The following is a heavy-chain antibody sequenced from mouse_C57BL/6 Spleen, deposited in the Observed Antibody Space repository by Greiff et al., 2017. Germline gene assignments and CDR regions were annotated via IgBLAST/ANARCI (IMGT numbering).Heavy chain of an antibody. Sequence: EVQLQQSGPELVKPGASVKISCKASGYSFTDYNMNWVKQSNGKSLEWIGVINPNYGTTSYNQKFKGKATLTADQSSSTAYMQLNSLTSEDSAVYYCARYEDSSGYLYFDYWGQGTTLTVSS. CDR3: ARYEDSSGYLYFDY. D-gene: IGHD3-2*02. CDR2: INPNYGTT. V-gene: IGHV1-39*01. J-gene: IGHJ2*01. CDR1: GYSFTDYN.